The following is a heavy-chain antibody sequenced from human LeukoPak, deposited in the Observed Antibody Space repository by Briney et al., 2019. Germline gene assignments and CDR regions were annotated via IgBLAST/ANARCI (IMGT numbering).Heavy chain of an antibody. CDR3: ARDSRPWGXAWNDPFYFDY. J-gene: IGHJ4*02. CDR1: GGSISSYY. Sequence: PSETLSLTCTVSGGSISSYYWSWLREPGGKGLEWLGRIYTGGSPNYNRSLKRRVNISQEVSKKQFSLKLSSVTAADTAVYHCARDSRPWGXAWNDPFYFDYWGQGILVTVSS. D-gene: IGHD1-1*01. V-gene: IGHV4-4*07. CDR2: IYTGGSP.